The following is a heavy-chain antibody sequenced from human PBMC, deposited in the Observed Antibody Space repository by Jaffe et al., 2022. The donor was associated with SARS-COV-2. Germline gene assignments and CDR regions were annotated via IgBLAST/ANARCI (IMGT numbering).Heavy chain of an antibody. CDR2: VKQDGSEK. J-gene: IGHJ4*02. CDR1: GFTFTNYW. D-gene: IGHD3-10*01. CDR3: ARGDYYGSGSLYFDY. Sequence: EVQLVDSGGGLVQPGGSLRLSCAASGFTFTNYWMSWVRQAPGKGLEWVAFVKQDGSEKYYVDSVKGRFTISRDNAKNSLYLQMNSLRAEDTAVYYCARGDYYGSGSLYFDYWGQGTLVTVSS. V-gene: IGHV3-7*01.